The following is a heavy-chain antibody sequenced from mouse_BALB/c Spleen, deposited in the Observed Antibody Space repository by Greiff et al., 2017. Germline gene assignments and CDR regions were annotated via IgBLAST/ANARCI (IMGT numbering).Heavy chain of an antibody. CDR1: GFAFSSYD. D-gene: IGHD3-1*01. CDR2: ISSGGGST. CDR3: ARHRAYAMDY. J-gene: IGHJ4*01. V-gene: IGHV5-12-1*01. Sequence: EVQPVESGGGLVKPGGSLKLSCAASGFAFSSYDMSWVRQTPEKRLEWVAYISSGGGSTYYPDTVKGRFTISRDNAKNTLYLQMSSLKSEDTAMYYCARHRAYAMDYWGQGTSVTVSS.